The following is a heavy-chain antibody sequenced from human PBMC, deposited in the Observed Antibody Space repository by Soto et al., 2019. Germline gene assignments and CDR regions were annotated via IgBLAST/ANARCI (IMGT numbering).Heavy chain of an antibody. J-gene: IGHJ4*02. CDR1: GGSISSSSYY. V-gene: IGHV4-39*01. D-gene: IGHD3-10*01. CDR2: IYYSGST. CDR3: ARQPETYYYGSGSYHIDY. Sequence: QLQLQESGPGLVKPSETLSLTCTVSGGSISSSSYYWGWIRQPPGKGLEWIGSIYYSGSTYYNPSLKSRVTISLDTSKNQFSLKLSSVTAADTAVYYCARQPETYYYGSGSYHIDYWGQGTLVTVSS.